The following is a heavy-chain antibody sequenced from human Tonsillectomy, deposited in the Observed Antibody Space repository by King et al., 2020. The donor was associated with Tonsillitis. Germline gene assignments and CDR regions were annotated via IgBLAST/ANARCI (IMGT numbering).Heavy chain of an antibody. V-gene: IGHV6-1*01. J-gene: IGHJ4*02. D-gene: IGHD3-10*01. CDR1: GDTVSSNSAA. Sequence: VQLQQSGPGLVKPSQTLSVTCAVSGDTVSSNSAAWHWIRQSPSRGLEWLERTYYRSKWYYDYAVSVKSRITLNTETSTNPFSLQLNSVTPEDTAVYYCAREGVVRGANFFDYWGQGTLVTVTS. CDR2: TYYRSKWYY. CDR3: AREGVVRGANFFDY.